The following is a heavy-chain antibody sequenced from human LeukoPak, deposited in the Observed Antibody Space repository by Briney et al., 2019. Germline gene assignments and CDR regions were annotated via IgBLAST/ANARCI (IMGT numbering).Heavy chain of an antibody. D-gene: IGHD3-10*01. J-gene: IGHJ6*02. CDR1: GGSISRYY. V-gene: IGHV4-59*01. Sequence: SETLSLTCTVSGGSISRYYWSWIRQPPGKDLEGIGYIEYSGSTNYNPSLKSRVSISVDTSKNQFSLKLSSVTAADTAVYYCASTPRSGSYYNGGLDVWGQGTTVTVSS. CDR2: IEYSGST. CDR3: ASTPRSGSYYNGGLDV.